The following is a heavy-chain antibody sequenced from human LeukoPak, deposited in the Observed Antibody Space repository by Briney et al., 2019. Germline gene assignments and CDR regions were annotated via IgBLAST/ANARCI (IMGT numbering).Heavy chain of an antibody. D-gene: IGHD2-15*01. CDR1: GGSFSGYY. V-gene: IGHV4-34*01. CDR3: ARGRSFFSGGSCYSHWFDP. CDR2: INHSGST. J-gene: IGHJ5*02. Sequence: SETLSLTCAVYGGSFSGYYWSWIRQPPGKGLEWIGEINHSGSTNYNPSLKSRVTISVDTSKNQFSLKLSSVTAADTAVYYCARGRSFFSGGSCYSHWFDPWGQGTLVTVSS.